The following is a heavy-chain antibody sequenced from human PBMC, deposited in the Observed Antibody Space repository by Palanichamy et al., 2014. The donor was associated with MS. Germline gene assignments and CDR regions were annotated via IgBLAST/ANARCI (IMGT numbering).Heavy chain of an antibody. CDR3: IKLGNYLDYYYYMDV. CDR2: YAT. V-gene: IGHV3-73*01. Sequence: YATEFTESMQGRFAISRDDSKNAVYLQLSSLRTEDTAVYYCIKLGNYLDYYYYMDVWGKGTTVIVSS. D-gene: IGHD4-11*01. J-gene: IGHJ6*03.